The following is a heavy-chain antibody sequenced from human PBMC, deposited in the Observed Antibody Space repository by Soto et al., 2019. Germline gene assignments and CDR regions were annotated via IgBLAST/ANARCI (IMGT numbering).Heavy chain of an antibody. CDR1: GFTFSSYV. J-gene: IGHJ4*02. D-gene: IGHD3-10*01. Sequence: EVQLLESGGGLVQPGGSLRLSCAASGFTFSSYVLTWIRQAPGQGLEWVSAISGGSSSTYYADSAKGRFTISRDNSKNTLYLQLNSLRVDDTAVYYCAKGSRSAYPYSLDYWGQGTLVTVSS. V-gene: IGHV3-23*01. CDR2: ISGGSSST. CDR3: AKGSRSAYPYSLDY.